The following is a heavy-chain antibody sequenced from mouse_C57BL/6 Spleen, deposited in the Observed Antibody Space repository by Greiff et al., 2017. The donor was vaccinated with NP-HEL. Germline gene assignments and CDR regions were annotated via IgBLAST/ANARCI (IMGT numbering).Heavy chain of an antibody. D-gene: IGHD2-4*01. CDR3: TGSLYDYDRAWFAL. CDR1: GYTFTDYE. CDR2: IDPETGGT. J-gene: IGHJ3*01. Sequence: VQLQQSGAELVRPGASVTLSCKASGYTFTDYEMHWVKQTPVHGLEWIGAIDPETGGTAYNQKFKGKARLTADKSSSTAYMKLRSLTSEDSAVYYCTGSLYDYDRAWFALWGQGTLVTVSA. V-gene: IGHV1-15*01.